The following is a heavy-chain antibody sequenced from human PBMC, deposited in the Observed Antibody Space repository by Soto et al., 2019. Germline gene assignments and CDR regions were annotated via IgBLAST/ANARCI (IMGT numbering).Heavy chain of an antibody. J-gene: IGHJ4*02. CDR1: GFTFSSYA. Sequence: PGGSLRLSCAASGFTFSSYAMHWVRQAPGKGLEWVAVISYDGSNKYYPDSVKGRFTISRDNPKNTLYLQMNSLRAEDTAVYYCARDSRVLLWFGELSNSGQGTLVTVSS. V-gene: IGHV3-30-3*01. D-gene: IGHD3-10*01. CDR2: ISYDGSNK. CDR3: ARDSRVLLWFGELSN.